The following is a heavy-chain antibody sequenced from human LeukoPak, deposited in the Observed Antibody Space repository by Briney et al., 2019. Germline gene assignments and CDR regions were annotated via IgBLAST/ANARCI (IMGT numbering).Heavy chain of an antibody. CDR3: LRGDRRDY. CDR1: GFTFSDHY. V-gene: IGHV3-72*01. Sequence: PGGSLRLSCAASGFTFSDHYIDWVRQAPGKGLEWVGRSRDKGNRYTTAYAASVRGRFTISRDDSKNSLYLQMNSLRVEDTAVYYCLRGDRRDYWGQGTLVTVSS. CDR2: SRDKGNRYTT. J-gene: IGHJ4*02.